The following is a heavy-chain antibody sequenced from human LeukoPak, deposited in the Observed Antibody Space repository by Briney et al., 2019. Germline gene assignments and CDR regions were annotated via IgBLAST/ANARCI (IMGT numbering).Heavy chain of an antibody. J-gene: IGHJ5*02. D-gene: IGHD1-1*01. CDR3: ARVKYNWNDIFENWFDP. CDR2: MNPNSGNT. Sequence: ASVTVSCKASGYTFTNYDINWVRQATGQGLEWMGWMNPNSGNTGYAQKFQGRVTITRNTSISTAYMELSSLRSEDTAVYYCARVKYNWNDIFENWFDPWGQGTLVTVSS. V-gene: IGHV1-8*03. CDR1: GYTFTNYD.